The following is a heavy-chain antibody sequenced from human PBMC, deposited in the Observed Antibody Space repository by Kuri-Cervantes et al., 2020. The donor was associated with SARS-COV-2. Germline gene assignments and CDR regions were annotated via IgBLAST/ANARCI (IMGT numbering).Heavy chain of an antibody. J-gene: IGHJ4*02. CDR1: GFTFSTYA. D-gene: IGHD2-21*01. Sequence: GGSLRLSCAASGFTFSTYAMHWVRQAPGKGLEWVAIISYDGSNKYFADSVKGRFTISRDNSKNTLYLQMNSLRAEDTAMYYRARDRVGVHDSWGQGTLVTVSS. CDR3: ARDRVGVHDS. V-gene: IGHV3-30-3*01. CDR2: ISYDGSNK.